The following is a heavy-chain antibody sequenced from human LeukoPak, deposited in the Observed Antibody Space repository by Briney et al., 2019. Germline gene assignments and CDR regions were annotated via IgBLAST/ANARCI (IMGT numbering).Heavy chain of an antibody. D-gene: IGHD4-11*01. CDR2: FYYIGGT. Sequence: KPSETLSLTCTVSRGSMSSSSYYWGWIRQPPGKRLEWIGSFYYIGGTYYNPSLEGRVTISADSSKNQFSLKLTSVTAADTALYYCARILTTFDSWGQGTLVTVSS. V-gene: IGHV4-39*01. CDR3: ARILTTFDS. J-gene: IGHJ4*02. CDR1: RGSMSSSSYY.